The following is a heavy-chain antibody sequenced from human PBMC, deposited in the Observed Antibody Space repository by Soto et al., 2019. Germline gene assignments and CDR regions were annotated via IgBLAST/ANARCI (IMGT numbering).Heavy chain of an antibody. D-gene: IGHD2-21*02. CDR2: IWYDGSNK. V-gene: IGHV3-33*01. CDR3: ARALCGGDFYYYYYYYGMDV. Sequence: QVQLVESGGGVVQPGRSLRLSCAASGFTFSSYGMHWVRQAPGKGLEWVAVIWYDGSNKYYADSVKGRFTISRDNSKNTLYLQMNSLRAEDTAVYYCARALCGGDFYYYYYYYGMDVWCQGTTVTVSS. CDR1: GFTFSSYG. J-gene: IGHJ6*02.